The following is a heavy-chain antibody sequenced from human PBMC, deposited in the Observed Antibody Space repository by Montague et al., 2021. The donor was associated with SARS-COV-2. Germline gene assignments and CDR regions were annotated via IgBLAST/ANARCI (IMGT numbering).Heavy chain of an antibody. Sequence: SLRLSCAASGFTFSNAWMSWVRQAPGKGLEWVGRIKSKTDGGTTDYAAPVKGRFTISRDDSKNTLYLQMNSLKTEDTAVYYCTTGAEYSGSYYVDYYGMDVGGQGTTVTFSS. V-gene: IGHV3-15*01. CDR1: GFTFSNAW. CDR3: TTGAEYSGSYYVDYYGMDV. D-gene: IGHD1-26*01. J-gene: IGHJ6*02. CDR2: IKSKTDGGTT.